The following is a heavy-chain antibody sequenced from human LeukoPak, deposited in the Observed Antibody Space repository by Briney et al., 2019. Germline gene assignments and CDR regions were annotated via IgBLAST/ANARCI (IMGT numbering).Heavy chain of an antibody. CDR2: INPNSGAI. V-gene: IGHV1-2*02. CDR3: ARLYDNDYYGMDV. J-gene: IGHJ6*02. D-gene: IGHD3-9*01. CDR1: GYTFAAYY. Sequence: ASVKVSCKTSGYTFAAYYIHWVRQAPGQGLEWMGWINPNSGAINYAQKFQGRVTMTRDTSISTAYMELSRLRSDDTAVYYCARLYDNDYYGMDVWGQGTTVTVSS.